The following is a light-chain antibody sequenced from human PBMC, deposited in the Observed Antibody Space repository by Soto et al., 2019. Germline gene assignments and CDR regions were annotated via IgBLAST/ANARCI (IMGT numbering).Light chain of an antibody. J-gene: IGLJ1*01. CDR2: EVN. CDR1: SSDIGRYEF. V-gene: IGLV2-14*01. Sequence: ALTPPPPSSGSLGQSVTISCTGTSSDIGRYEFVSWYQHHPGKAPQLIIYEVNLRPSGVSDRFSASKSGDTASLTISGLQAGDEADYYCCSYSTSNTHNYVFGTGTKATVL. CDR3: CSYSTSNTHNYV.